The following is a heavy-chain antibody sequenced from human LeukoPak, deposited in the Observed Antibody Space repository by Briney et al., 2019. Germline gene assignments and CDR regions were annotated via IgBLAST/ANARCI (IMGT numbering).Heavy chain of an antibody. CDR3: AREGASLGYYFDY. V-gene: IGHV3-48*01. CDR1: GFTFSSYH. CDR2: ISASSDLI. J-gene: IGHJ4*02. D-gene: IGHD4/OR15-4a*01. Sequence: GGSLRLSCAASGFTFSSYHMNWIRQAPGKGLEWISYISASSDLIYYADSVKGRFAISRDNAQRSLYLQMNSLTAEDTAVYYCAREGASLGYYFDYWGQGTLVTVSS.